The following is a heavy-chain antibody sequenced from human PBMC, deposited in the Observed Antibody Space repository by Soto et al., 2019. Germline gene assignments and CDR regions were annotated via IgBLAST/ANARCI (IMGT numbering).Heavy chain of an antibody. Sequence: PSETLSLTCNVSDDSLSTYYWSWIRHPAGKGLEWIGRIYASGSTNYNPSLKGRVSMSVDTSKKQFSLKMISVTAADTAMYYCARSAIPRGGWFRPWGQGVLVTVSS. D-gene: IGHD2-21*01. CDR1: DDSLSTYY. V-gene: IGHV4-4*07. CDR3: ARSAIPRGGWFRP. CDR2: IYASGST. J-gene: IGHJ5*02.